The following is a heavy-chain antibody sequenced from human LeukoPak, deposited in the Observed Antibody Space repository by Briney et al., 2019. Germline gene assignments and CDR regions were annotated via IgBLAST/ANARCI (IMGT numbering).Heavy chain of an antibody. CDR3: ALHWGSSYYDSSDYHY. CDR1: GFTFSSYW. D-gene: IGHD3-22*01. Sequence: EGSLRLSCAASGFTFSSYWMSWVRQAPGKGLEWVANIKQDGSEKYYVDSVKGRFTISRDNAKNSLYLQMNSLRAEDTAVYYCALHWGSSYYDSSDYHYWGQGTLVTVSS. V-gene: IGHV3-7*01. J-gene: IGHJ4*02. CDR2: IKQDGSEK.